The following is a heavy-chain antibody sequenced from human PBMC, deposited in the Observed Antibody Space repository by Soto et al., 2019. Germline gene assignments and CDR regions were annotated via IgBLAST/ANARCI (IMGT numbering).Heavy chain of an antibody. J-gene: IGHJ4*02. CDR1: GFSLSTSGVG. D-gene: IGHD6-19*01. CDR2: IYWDDDK. Sequence: QITLKESGPTLVKPTQTLTLTCTFSGFSLSTSGVGVGWIRQPPGKALEWLALIYWDDDKRYIPSLKSRLTITKDTSKNQVVLTMTNMDPVDTATYYCAHRGGSHSGWSGFFDCWGQGTLVTVSS. V-gene: IGHV2-5*02. CDR3: AHRGGSHSGWSGFFDC.